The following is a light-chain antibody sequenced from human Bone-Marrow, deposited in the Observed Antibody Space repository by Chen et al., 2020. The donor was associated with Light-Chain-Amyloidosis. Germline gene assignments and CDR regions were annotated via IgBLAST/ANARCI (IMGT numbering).Light chain of an antibody. J-gene: IGKJ4*01. CDR2: WAS. CDR1: QSVLSTSNNKNY. Sequence: DIVMTQSPDSLAVSLGERATINCKSTQSVLSTSNNKNYIAWYQQKPGQPPKLLVSWASMRESGVPDRLSGRGSGTDFTLTISSLQAEDVAVYYCQQYLSAPLTFGGGTKVEIK. V-gene: IGKV4-1*01. CDR3: QQYLSAPLT.